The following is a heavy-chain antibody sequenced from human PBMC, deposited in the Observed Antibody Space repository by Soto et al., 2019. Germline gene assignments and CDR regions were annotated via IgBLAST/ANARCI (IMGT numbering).Heavy chain of an antibody. J-gene: IGHJ6*02. V-gene: IGHV1-69*01. Sequence: QVQLVQSGAEVMKPGSSVKVSCKASGGTFSSYAISWVRQAPGQGLEWMGGIIPISETTNYAQKFQGRVTITADESKSTAYMELSRLRSEDTAVYYCARSQGSSTSLEIYYYYYYGMDVWGQGTTVTVSS. CDR2: IIPISETT. D-gene: IGHD2-2*01. CDR1: GGTFSSYA. CDR3: ARSQGSSTSLEIYYYYYYGMDV.